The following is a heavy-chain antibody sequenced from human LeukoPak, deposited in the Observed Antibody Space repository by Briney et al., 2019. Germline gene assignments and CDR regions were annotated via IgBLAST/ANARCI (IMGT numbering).Heavy chain of an antibody. D-gene: IGHD4-23*01. V-gene: IGHV3-21*01. CDR1: GFTFSSYS. CDR2: ISSSSSYI. J-gene: IGHJ4*02. Sequence: GGSLRLSCAASGFTFSSYSMNWVRQAPGKGLEWVSSISSSSSYIFYADSVKGRFTISRDNAKNSLYLQMNSLRAEDTAVYYCARGEGDYGGNFVGDYWGQGTLVTVSS. CDR3: ARGEGDYGGNFVGDY.